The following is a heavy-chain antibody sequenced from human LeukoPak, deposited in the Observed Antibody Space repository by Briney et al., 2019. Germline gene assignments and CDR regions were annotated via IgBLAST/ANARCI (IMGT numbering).Heavy chain of an antibody. Sequence: PGGSLRLSCAASGFSFDDYSMHWVRQVPGKGLEWVAGVSWNSGYIGHADSVKGRFTISRDNAKNSLYLQMNSLRPDDTALYYCTKDVGGSYFSFPGGFFDYWGQGTLVTVSS. CDR3: TKDVGGSYFSFPGGFFDY. V-gene: IGHV3-9*01. D-gene: IGHD1-26*01. J-gene: IGHJ4*02. CDR2: VSWNSGYI. CDR1: GFSFDDYS.